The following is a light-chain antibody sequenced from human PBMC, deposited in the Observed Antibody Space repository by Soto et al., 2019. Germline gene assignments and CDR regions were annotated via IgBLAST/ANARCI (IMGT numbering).Light chain of an antibody. Sequence: DIQMTQSPSTLSASVGDRVTITCRASQSISISLAWYQQKPGKAPKVLISAASSLESGVPLRLSGNGSGTEFTLTISSLQPDDFATYYCQKYWSNSSFGAGPKADIK. V-gene: IGKV1-5*01. CDR3: QKYWSNSS. CDR2: AAS. J-gene: IGKJ3*01. CDR1: QSISIS.